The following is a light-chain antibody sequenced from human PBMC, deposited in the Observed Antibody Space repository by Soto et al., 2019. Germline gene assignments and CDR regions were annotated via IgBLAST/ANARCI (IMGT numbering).Light chain of an antibody. Sequence: DIVMTQSPDSLAVSLGERATINCKPSQSVLYNSNNKHYLAWYQHKPGQPPRLLIYWASTRESGVPDRFSGSGSGRDFTLTISSLQPVDVAVYYCQQYYTTPLTFGGGTKVEIK. CDR2: WAS. CDR1: QSVLYNSNNKHY. CDR3: QQYYTTPLT. V-gene: IGKV4-1*01. J-gene: IGKJ4*01.